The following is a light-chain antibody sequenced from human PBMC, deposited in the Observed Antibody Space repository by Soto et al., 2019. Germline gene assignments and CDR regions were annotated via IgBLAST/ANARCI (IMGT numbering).Light chain of an antibody. V-gene: IGKV2-28*01. J-gene: IGKJ2*01. Sequence: DIVMTQSPLSLSVTPGEPASISCRSSQSLLHSNGYNYLDWYLQKPGQSPQNLIYLGSNRSSGVPDRFSGSGSGTDFTLKISRVEAEDVGAYYCKQALQTPPTFGQGTNLEIK. CDR3: KQALQTPPT. CDR2: LGS. CDR1: QSLLHSNGYNY.